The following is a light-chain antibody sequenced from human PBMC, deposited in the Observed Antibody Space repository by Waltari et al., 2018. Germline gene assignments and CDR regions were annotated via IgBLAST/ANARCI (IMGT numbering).Light chain of an antibody. CDR1: QSLLHSNGYNY. CDR3: MQALQTPYT. Sequence: DIVMTQSPLSLPVTPGEPASISCRSSQSLLHSNGYNYLDWYLQKAGQSPQLLIYLGSNRASGVPDRFSGSGSGTDFTLEISRVEAEDVGVYYCMQALQTPYTFGQGTKLEI. J-gene: IGKJ2*01. V-gene: IGKV2-28*01. CDR2: LGS.